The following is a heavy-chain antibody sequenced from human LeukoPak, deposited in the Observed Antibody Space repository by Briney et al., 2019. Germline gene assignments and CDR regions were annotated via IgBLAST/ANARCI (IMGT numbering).Heavy chain of an antibody. J-gene: IGHJ6*02. CDR1: GFTFSNYG. CDR3: ARNQQLGGHSYYYYGMDV. CDR2: ISYDGNNK. Sequence: GGSLRLSCAASGFTFSNYGIHWVRQAPGKGLEWVAVISYDGNNKYYADSVKGRFTISRDNSKNTLYLQMNSLRADDTAIYYCARNQQLGGHSYYYYGMDVWGQGTTVTVSS. V-gene: IGHV3-30*03. D-gene: IGHD3-16*01.